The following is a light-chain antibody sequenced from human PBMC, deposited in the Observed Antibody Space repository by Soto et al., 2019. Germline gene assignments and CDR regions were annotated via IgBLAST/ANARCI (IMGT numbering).Light chain of an antibody. CDR1: RDIDNS. CDR3: QKYNMAPWI. CDR2: AAS. V-gene: IGKV1-27*01. Sequence: DIQVTQSPPSLSASVGDRVTITCRASRDIDNSLAWYQQVPGKAPKLLIYAASTLQSGVPSRFRGSGSGTSFILTITSLQPEDVATYYCQKYNMAPWIFGRGTKVEV. J-gene: IGKJ1*01.